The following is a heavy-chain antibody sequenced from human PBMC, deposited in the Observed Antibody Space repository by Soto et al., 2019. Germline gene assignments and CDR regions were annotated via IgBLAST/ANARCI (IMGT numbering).Heavy chain of an antibody. CDR2: ISDSGST. Sequence: QVQLQESGPGLVKPSQTLSLTCTVSGGSISSGGYYWSWIRQHPGKGLEWIGYISDSGSTYYNPSLNSRVTGSVDTAKNPFSLKLSSVTAADTAVYYCARGRSTAKRPGWFDPWGQGPLVTV. CDR3: ARGRSTAKRPGWFDP. V-gene: IGHV4-31*03. CDR1: GGSISSGGYY. D-gene: IGHD2-2*01. J-gene: IGHJ5*02.